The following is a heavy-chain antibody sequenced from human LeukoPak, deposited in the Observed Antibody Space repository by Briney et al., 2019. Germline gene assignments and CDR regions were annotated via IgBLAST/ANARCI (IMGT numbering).Heavy chain of an antibody. CDR1: GFTFSNYA. V-gene: IGHV3-NL1*01. CDR3: ARASPPYYYDSSGYLVDDAFDI. J-gene: IGHJ3*02. CDR2: IFGAGKNTT. Sequence: GGSLRLSCEASGFTFSNYAMNWVRQAPGKGLEWVSIIFGAGKNTTYYADSVKGRFTISRDNSKNTLYLQMNSLRAEDTAVYYCARASPPYYYDSSGYLVDDAFDIWGQGTMVTVSS. D-gene: IGHD3-22*01.